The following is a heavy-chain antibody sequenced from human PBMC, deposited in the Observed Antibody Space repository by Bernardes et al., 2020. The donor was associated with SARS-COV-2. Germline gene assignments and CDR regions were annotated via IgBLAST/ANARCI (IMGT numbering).Heavy chain of an antibody. J-gene: IGHJ5*02. CDR1: GGSISSYY. Sequence: SETLSLTCTVSGGSISSYYWSWIRQPPGKGLEWIGYIYYSGSTNYNPSLKSRVTISVDTSKNQFSLKLSSVTAADTAVYYCARADGGDCGGDCYPPPNWFAPWGQGTLVTVSS. D-gene: IGHD2-21*02. CDR3: ARADGGDCGGDCYPPPNWFAP. V-gene: IGHV4-59*01. CDR2: IYYSGST.